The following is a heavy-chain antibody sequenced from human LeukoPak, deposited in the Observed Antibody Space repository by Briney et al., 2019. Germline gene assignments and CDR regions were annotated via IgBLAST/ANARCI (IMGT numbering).Heavy chain of an antibody. CDR2: IYPGDSDT. Sequence: GESLKISCEGSGYSFTTYWIAWVRQVPGKGLEWMGIIYPGDSDTRYSPSFQGQVTISADKSISTAFLQWSSLKASDTAMYYCARQQVAYYYYYGMDVWGKGTTVTVSS. J-gene: IGHJ6*04. CDR1: GYSFTTYW. V-gene: IGHV5-51*01. D-gene: IGHD2-15*01. CDR3: ARQQVAYYYYYGMDV.